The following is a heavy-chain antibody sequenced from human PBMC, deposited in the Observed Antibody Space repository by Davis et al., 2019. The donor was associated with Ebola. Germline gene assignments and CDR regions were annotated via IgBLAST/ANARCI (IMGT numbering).Heavy chain of an antibody. CDR2: INHSGST. CDR1: GGSISGYY. J-gene: IGHJ4*02. D-gene: IGHD3-22*01. Sequence: MPSETLSLTCTVSGGSISGYYWSWIRQPPGKGLEWIGDINHSGSTNYNPSLKSRVTISVDKSKNQFSLKLSSVTAADTAVYYCARGYADSSGYYFGYWGQGTLVTVSS. V-gene: IGHV4-34*01. CDR3: ARGYADSSGYYFGY.